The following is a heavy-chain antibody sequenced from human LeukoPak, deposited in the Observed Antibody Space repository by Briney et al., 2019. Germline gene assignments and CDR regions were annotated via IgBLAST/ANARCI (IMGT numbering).Heavy chain of an antibody. V-gene: IGHV3-21*01. J-gene: IGHJ3*02. CDR3: AWIPAGYNWNHADLVAFDI. D-gene: IGHD1-1*01. CDR2: ISGSGGST. Sequence: GGSLRLPCAASGFTVSSNYMSWVRQAPGKGLEWVSAISGSGGSTYYADSVKGRFTISRDNAKNSLYLQMNSLRAEDTAVYYCAWIPAGYNWNHADLVAFDIWGQGTMVTVSS. CDR1: GFTVSSNY.